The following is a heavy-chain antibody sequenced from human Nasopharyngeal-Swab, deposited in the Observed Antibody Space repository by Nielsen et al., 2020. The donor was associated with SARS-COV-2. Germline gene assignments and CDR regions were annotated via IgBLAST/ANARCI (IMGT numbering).Heavy chain of an antibody. V-gene: IGHV3-48*03. CDR1: GFTFSSYE. CDR2: ISSSGSTI. J-gene: IGHJ4*02. Sequence: GESLKISCAASGFTFSSYEMNWVRQAPGKGLEWVSYISSSGSTIYYADSVKGRFTISRDNAKNSLYLQMNSLRAEDTAVYYCARVGLHYYDSSGPFDCWGQGTLVTVFS. D-gene: IGHD3-22*01. CDR3: ARVGLHYYDSSGPFDC.